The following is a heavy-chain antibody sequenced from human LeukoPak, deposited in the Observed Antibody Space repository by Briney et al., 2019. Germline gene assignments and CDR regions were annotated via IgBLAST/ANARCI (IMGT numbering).Heavy chain of an antibody. V-gene: IGHV4-39*01. CDR3: ARRVGFYGSGSLNYFDP. J-gene: IGHJ5*01. D-gene: IGHD3-10*01. Sequence: SETLSLTCTVSSGSISTSNYYWGWVRQPPGKALEWIGNIFYSGSTYYSPSLKSRVTISLDTSRNQFSLKLTSVTAADTAVYFCARRVGFYGSGSLNYFDPWGQGILVSVSS. CDR2: IFYSGST. CDR1: SGSISTSNYY.